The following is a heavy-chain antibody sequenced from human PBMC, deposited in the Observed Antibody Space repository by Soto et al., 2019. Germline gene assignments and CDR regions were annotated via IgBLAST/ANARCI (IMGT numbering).Heavy chain of an antibody. D-gene: IGHD1-26*01. CDR2: IYYSGST. V-gene: IGHV4-30-4*01. CDR3: AGGSNSEVTNFDY. Sequence: LSLTCPVPGCSLSSGYYYWSWILHPPGKGLEWIGYIYYSGSTYYNPSLKSRLAISLDTSNNQFSLHLNSVTASDTAVYYCAGGSNSEVTNFDYWGQGTLVTVS. CDR1: GCSLSSGYYY. J-gene: IGHJ4*02.